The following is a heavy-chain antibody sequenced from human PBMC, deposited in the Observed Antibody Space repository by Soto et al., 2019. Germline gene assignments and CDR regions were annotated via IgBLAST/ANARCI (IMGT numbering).Heavy chain of an antibody. V-gene: IGHV1-18*01. CDR2: ISAYNGNT. CDR3: ARALLYYYDSSGYFRPDAFDI. CDR1: GYTFTSYG. Sequence: ASVKVSCKASGYTFTSYGISWVRQAPGQGLEWMGWISAYNGNTNYAQKLQGRVTMTTDTSTSTAYMELRSRRSDDTAVYYCARALLYYYDSSGYFRPDAFDIWGQGTMVTVSS. D-gene: IGHD3-22*01. J-gene: IGHJ3*02.